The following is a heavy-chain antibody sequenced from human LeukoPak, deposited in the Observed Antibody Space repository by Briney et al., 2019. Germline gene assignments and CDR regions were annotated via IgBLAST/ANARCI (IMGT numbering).Heavy chain of an antibody. CDR1: GGSISGYY. CDR2: IYYSGST. D-gene: IGHD6-19*01. Sequence: SETLSLTCTVSGGSISGYYWSWIRQPPGKGLEWIGYIYYSGSTNYNSSLKSRVTISVDTSKNQFSLKLSSVTAADTAVYYCARHGRGGYSSGWYLWPIDYWGQGTLVTVSS. J-gene: IGHJ4*02. CDR3: ARHGRGGYSSGWYLWPIDY. V-gene: IGHV4-59*08.